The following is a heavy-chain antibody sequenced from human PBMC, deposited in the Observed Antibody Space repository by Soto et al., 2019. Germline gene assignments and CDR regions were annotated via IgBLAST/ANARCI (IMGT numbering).Heavy chain of an antibody. Sequence: QVQRVESGGGVVKPGRSLRLSCAASGFTFSSYGMHWVRQAPGQDLERVAVRWYDGSKKYYADSVKGRFTISRDNSKNTLYLQMNSLRAEDTAVYYCARDPRVAAAGTDYFDYWGQGTLVTVSS. D-gene: IGHD6-13*01. J-gene: IGHJ4*02. CDR1: GFTFSSYG. CDR3: ARDPRVAAAGTDYFDY. CDR2: RWYDGSKK. V-gene: IGHV3-33*01.